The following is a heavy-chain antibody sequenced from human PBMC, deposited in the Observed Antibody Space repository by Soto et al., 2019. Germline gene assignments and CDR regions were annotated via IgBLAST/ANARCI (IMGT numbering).Heavy chain of an antibody. Sequence: QVQLVESGGGVVQPGRSLRLSCAASRFTFSSYGMHWVRQAPGKGLEWVAVISYDGSNKYYADSVKGRFTISRDNSKNTLYLQMNSLRAEDTAVYYCAKDPYYDILSGYYRYYYYGMDVWGQGTTVTVSS. V-gene: IGHV3-30*18. CDR2: ISYDGSNK. D-gene: IGHD3-9*01. J-gene: IGHJ6*02. CDR1: RFTFSSYG. CDR3: AKDPYYDILSGYYRYYYYGMDV.